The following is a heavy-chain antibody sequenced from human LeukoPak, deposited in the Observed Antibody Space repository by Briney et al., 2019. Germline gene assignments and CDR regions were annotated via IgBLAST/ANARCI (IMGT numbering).Heavy chain of an antibody. V-gene: IGHV3-66*01. D-gene: IGHD3-10*01. Sequence: GGSLRHSCAASGFTFSSNYMSWGREAPGKGVEWGSVIYSGGSTYYTDSVKGRFTISRDNCKKTLYLQMKSLRAEETGVYYCATGRTGYDYWGQATLVTVSS. CDR3: ATGRTGYDY. CDR1: GFTFSSNY. J-gene: IGHJ4*02. CDR2: IYSGGST.